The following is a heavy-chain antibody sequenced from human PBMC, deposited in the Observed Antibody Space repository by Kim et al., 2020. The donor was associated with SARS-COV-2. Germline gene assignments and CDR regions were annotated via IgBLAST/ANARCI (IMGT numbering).Heavy chain of an antibody. J-gene: IGHJ6*02. CDR2: IYTSGST. V-gene: IGHV4-61*02. D-gene: IGHD3-10*01. CDR3: ARSAGSDYYYYYGMDV. CDR1: GGSISSGSYY. Sequence: SETLSLTCTVSGGSISSGSYYWSWIRQPAGKGLEWIGRIYTSGSTNYNPSLKSRVTISVDTSKNQFSLKLSSVTAADMAVYYCARSAGSDYYYYYGMDVCGQGTTVTVSS.